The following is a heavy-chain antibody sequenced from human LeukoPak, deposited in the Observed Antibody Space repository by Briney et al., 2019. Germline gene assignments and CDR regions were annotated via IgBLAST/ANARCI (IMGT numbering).Heavy chain of an antibody. Sequence: PSETLSLTCAVYGGSFSGYFWTWIRQPPGKGLEWIGEINHSRRTNYNPSLMSRVTISVDTSKNQFSLNLRSVTAADTAVYHCARGQFQRDYWGQGTLVTVSS. CDR3: ARGQFQRDY. J-gene: IGHJ4*02. D-gene: IGHD6-25*01. CDR1: GGSFSGYF. V-gene: IGHV4-34*01. CDR2: INHSRRT.